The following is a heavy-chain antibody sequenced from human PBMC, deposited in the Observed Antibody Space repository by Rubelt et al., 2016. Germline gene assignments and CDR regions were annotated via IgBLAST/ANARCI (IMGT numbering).Heavy chain of an antibody. CDR3: ARPSSSGSYGY. V-gene: IGHV4-39*01. Sequence: QVQLQESGPGLVKPSETLSLTCTVSGGSISSSSYYWGWIRQPPGKGLEWIGSIYYSGNTYYNPSLKSRVTISVDTSKNQVSLKLSSVTAADTAVYYCARPSSSGSYGYWGQGTLVTVSS. D-gene: IGHD1-26*01. CDR2: IYYSGNT. CDR1: GGSISSSSYY. J-gene: IGHJ4*02.